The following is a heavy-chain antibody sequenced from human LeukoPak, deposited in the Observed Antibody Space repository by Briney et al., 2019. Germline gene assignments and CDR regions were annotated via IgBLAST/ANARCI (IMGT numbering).Heavy chain of an antibody. J-gene: IGHJ4*02. D-gene: IGHD2-15*01. CDR3: ARDHGSGGSCDNTY. V-gene: IGHV3-21*01. Sequence: GGSLRLSCGASGFTLSSYCMNWVRQAPGKGLEWVSSISNSRSYIYYADSVKGRFTISRDNAKNSLYLQMNSLIADDTAVYYCARDHGSGGSCDNTYWGQGTLVTVSS. CDR1: GFTLSSYC. CDR2: ISNSRSYI.